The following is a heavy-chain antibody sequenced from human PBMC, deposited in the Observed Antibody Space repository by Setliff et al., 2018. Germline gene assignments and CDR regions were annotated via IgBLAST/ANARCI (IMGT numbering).Heavy chain of an antibody. CDR3: ARTSGPRVFLAADFDY. Sequence: GASVKVSCKTSGYNFITTGISWVRQAPGQGPEWMGCISPYNGDTNYAQKCQDRVTMTTDTSTATVYMELKNLRTDDTAVYYCARTSGPRVFLAADFDYWGQGTLVTVSS. D-gene: IGHD3-3*01. J-gene: IGHJ4*02. V-gene: IGHV1-18*01. CDR1: GYNFITTG. CDR2: ISPYNGDT.